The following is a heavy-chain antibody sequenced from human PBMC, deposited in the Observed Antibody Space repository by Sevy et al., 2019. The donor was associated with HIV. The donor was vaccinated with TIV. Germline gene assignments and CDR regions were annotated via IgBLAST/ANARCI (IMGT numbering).Heavy chain of an antibody. J-gene: IGHJ3*02. CDR3: AGGSTIFGFSDAFDI. CDR1: GFTFSSYA. D-gene: IGHD3-10*02. V-gene: IGHV3-30-3*01. CDR2: ISYDGTNK. Sequence: GGSLRLSCAASGFTFSSYAMHWVRQAPGKGLEWVAVISYDGTNKYYADSVKGRFTISRDNSKNTLYLQMNSLRAEDAAVYYCAGGSTIFGFSDAFDIWGQGTMVTVSS.